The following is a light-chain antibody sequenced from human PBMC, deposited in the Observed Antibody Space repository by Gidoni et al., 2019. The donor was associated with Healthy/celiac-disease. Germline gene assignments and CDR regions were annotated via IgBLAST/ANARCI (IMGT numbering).Light chain of an antibody. CDR2: AAS. J-gene: IGKJ4*01. CDR1: QSISSY. V-gene: IGKV1-39*01. Sequence: DSQMIQSPSSLSASVRDRVTITCRASQSISSYLNWYQQKPGKATKLLIYAASSLQSGVPSRFSGSGSGTDFTLTISSLQPEDFATYYCQQSYSTHSLTFGGGTKVEIK. CDR3: QQSYSTHSLT.